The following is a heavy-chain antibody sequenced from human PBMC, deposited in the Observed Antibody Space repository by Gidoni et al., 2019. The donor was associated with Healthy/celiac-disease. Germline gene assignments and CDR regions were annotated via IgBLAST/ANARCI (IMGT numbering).Heavy chain of an antibody. V-gene: IGHV1-18*01. CDR1: GYTFTSYG. D-gene: IGHD3-10*01. CDR2: IRAYKCNT. J-gene: IGHJ4*02. CDR3: ASGGTDSGSYSFDY. Sequence: QVQLVQSGAEVKKPGASVKVSCKASGYTFTSYGISWGRQAPGQGLEGMGWIRAYKCNTNYAQELQGRVTMTTDTSTSTAYMELRSLRSDDTAVYYCASGGTDSGSYSFDYWGQGTLVTVSS.